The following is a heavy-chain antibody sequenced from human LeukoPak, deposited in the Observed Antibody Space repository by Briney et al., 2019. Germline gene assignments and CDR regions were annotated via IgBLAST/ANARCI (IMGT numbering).Heavy chain of an antibody. CDR3: TIPSTVTTQYS. CDR2: IKQDGSEK. CDR1: GFTFSSFW. J-gene: IGHJ4*02. Sequence: PGGSLRLSCAASGFTFSSFWMSWVRQAPGKGLEWVANIKQDGSEKYYVDSVKGRFTISRDNAKNSLYLQMNSMRAEDTAVYYCTIPSTVTTQYSWGQGTLVTVSS. D-gene: IGHD4-17*01. V-gene: IGHV3-7*01.